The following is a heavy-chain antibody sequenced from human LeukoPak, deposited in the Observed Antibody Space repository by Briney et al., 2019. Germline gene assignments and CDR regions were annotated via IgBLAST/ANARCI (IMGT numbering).Heavy chain of an antibody. CDR1: GYTLTAYY. CDR3: ARGYCSGGTCYLVENWLDP. J-gene: IGHJ5*02. CDR2: INPNSGGT. V-gene: IGHV1-2*06. Sequence: ASVKVSCKASGYTLTAYYIYWVRQAPGQGLEWMGQINPNSGGTDYAQNFQGRVTMTRDTSISTAYMELSRLRSDDTAVYYCARGYCSGGTCYLVENWLDPWGLGTLVTVSS. D-gene: IGHD2-15*01.